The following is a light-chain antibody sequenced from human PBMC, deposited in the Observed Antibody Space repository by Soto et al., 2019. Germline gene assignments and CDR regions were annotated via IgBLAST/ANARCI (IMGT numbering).Light chain of an antibody. CDR1: RSVSSY. Sequence: EIVLRQSPATLSLSPGERASLSCRASRSVSSYLSWYQQKPGQAPRLLIYNASNRASGVPARFSGSGSGTDFTLTISSLEPEDFAVYYCQQRNNWPSVTFGQGTRLEIK. CDR2: NAS. V-gene: IGKV3-11*01. J-gene: IGKJ5*01. CDR3: QQRNNWPSVT.